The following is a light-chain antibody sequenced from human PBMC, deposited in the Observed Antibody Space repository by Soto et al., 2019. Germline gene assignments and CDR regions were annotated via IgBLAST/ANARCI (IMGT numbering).Light chain of an antibody. Sequence: EIVLTQSPGTLSLPPGERATLSCRASQSLIGSHLAWYQQKPGQAPRLLIYGASTRLTGIPDRFSGSGSGTDFTLTITTLEPEDFAVYHCQQYGTSSHTFGQGSKVEIK. CDR3: QQYGTSSHT. CDR1: QSLIGSH. V-gene: IGKV3-20*01. J-gene: IGKJ2*01. CDR2: GAS.